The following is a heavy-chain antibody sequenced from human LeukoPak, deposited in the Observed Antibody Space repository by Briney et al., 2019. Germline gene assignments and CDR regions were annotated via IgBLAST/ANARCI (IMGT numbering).Heavy chain of an antibody. CDR3: ARGGLGAGATLSDAFDI. Sequence: ASVKVSCKASGYTFISYYIHWVRQAPGQGLEWMGWINPNSGGTNYEQKFQGRVTMTRDTSISTAYMQLSGLRSDDTAVYYCARGGLGAGATLSDAFDIWGQGTMVTVSS. CDR2: INPNSGGT. D-gene: IGHD1-26*01. J-gene: IGHJ3*02. V-gene: IGHV1-2*02. CDR1: GYTFISYY.